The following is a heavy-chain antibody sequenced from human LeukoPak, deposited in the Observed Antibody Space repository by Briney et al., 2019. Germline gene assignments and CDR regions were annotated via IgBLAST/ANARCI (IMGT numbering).Heavy chain of an antibody. V-gene: IGHV3-11*04. D-gene: IGHD3-10*02. CDR1: GLTVSSNC. J-gene: IGHJ6*04. Sequence: GGSLRLSCAASGLTVSSNCMSWVRQAPGKGLEWVSYISSSGSTIYYADSVKGRFTISRDNAKNSLYLQMNSLRAEDTAVYYCAELGITMIGGVWGKGTTVTISS. CDR2: ISSSGSTI. CDR3: AELGITMIGGV.